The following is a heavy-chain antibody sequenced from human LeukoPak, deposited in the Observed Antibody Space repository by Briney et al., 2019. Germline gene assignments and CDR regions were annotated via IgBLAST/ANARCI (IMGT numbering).Heavy chain of an antibody. Sequence: PGGSLRLSCAASGFTFSSYAMSWVRQAPGKGLEWVSAISGSGGSTYYADSVKGRFTISRDNSKNTLYLQMNSLRAEDAAVYYCAKVLRYFDWLLSAGFDYWGQGTLVTVSS. D-gene: IGHD3-9*01. CDR2: ISGSGGST. CDR1: GFTFSSYA. V-gene: IGHV3-23*01. J-gene: IGHJ4*02. CDR3: AKVLRYFDWLLSAGFDY.